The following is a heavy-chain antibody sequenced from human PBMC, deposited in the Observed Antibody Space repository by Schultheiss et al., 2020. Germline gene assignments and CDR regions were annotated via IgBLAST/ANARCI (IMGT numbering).Heavy chain of an antibody. D-gene: IGHD2-15*01. Sequence: GESLKISCAASGFTFSSYSMNWVRQAPGQGLEWVSAISGSGGSTYYADSVKGRFTISRDNAKNTLYLQMNSLRAEDTAVYYCARAEEAPVAYYYYYGMDVWGQGTTVTVSS. CDR3: ARAEEAPVAYYYYYGMDV. CDR1: GFTFSSYS. CDR2: ISGSGGST. V-gene: IGHV3-21*01. J-gene: IGHJ6*02.